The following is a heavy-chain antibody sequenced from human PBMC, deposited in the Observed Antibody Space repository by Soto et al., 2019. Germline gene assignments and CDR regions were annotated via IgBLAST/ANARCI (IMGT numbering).Heavy chain of an antibody. CDR1: VFSVDTTYC. J-gene: IGHJ4*01. Sequence: GASVKVSCKASVFSVDTTYCIHWVRRAPGQGLEWMGSINPNSGDTNYAQNFQGRVTMTRDTSISTAYMEVSSLRSDDTAVYYCGSPRSGPSPDVGHWGHGTVVTVS. V-gene: IGHV1-2*02. D-gene: IGHD2-15*01. CDR2: INPNSGDT. CDR3: GSPRSGPSPDVGH.